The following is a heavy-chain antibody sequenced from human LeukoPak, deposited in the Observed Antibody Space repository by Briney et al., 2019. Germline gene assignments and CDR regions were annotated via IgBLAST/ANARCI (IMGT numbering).Heavy chain of an antibody. CDR3: ARSDYYDNPFDY. CDR1: GGSISSGDYY. CDR2: IYYSGST. Sequence: PSETLSLTCTVSGGSISSGDYYWSWIRQPPGKGLEWIGYIYYSGSTYYNPSLKSRVTISVDTSKNQFSLKLSSVTAADTAVYYCARSDYYDNPFDYWGQGTLVTVSS. V-gene: IGHV4-30-4*01. D-gene: IGHD3-22*01. J-gene: IGHJ4*02.